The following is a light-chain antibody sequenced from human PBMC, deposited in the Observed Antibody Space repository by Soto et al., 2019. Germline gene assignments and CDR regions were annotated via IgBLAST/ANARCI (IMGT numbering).Light chain of an antibody. CDR1: QSISTY. CDR3: QQNYNAPLT. V-gene: IGKV1-39*01. J-gene: IGKJ4*01. Sequence: DIQTTQSPSSLSASVGDRVTITCRASQSISTYLNWYQQKPGKAPNLLIFAASTLQSGVPSRFSGSGSGTDFTLTIRSLQPEDFESYYCQQNYNAPLTVGGGTKVDIK. CDR2: AAS.